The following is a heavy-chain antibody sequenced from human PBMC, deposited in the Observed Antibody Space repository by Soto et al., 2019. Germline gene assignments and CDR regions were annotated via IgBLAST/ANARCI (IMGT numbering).Heavy chain of an antibody. CDR2: ISSSSSYI. CDR1: GFTFSSYS. V-gene: IGHV3-21*01. CDR3: AGGTTTGRTMSDTVTTPFDY. D-gene: IGHD4-17*01. J-gene: IGHJ4*02. Sequence: EVQLVESGGGLVKPGGSLRLSCAASGFTFSSYSMNWVRQAPGKGLEWVSSISSSSSYIYYADSVKGRFTISRDNAKNSLYLQMNSLRAEDTAVYYCAGGTTTGRTMSDTVTTPFDYWGQGTLVTVSS.